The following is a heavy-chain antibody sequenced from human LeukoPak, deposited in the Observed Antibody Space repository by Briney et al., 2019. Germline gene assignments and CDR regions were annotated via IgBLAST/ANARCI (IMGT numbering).Heavy chain of an antibody. V-gene: IGHV3-30*07. CDR2: ISFDGYNT. D-gene: IGHD6-19*01. CDR1: GFTFSDFA. J-gene: IGHJ4*02. CDR3: ARGRWYNSGWYFDY. Sequence: GGSLRLSCATSGFTFSDFAMHWVRQAPGKGLEWVALISFDGYNTYHADSVKGRFTISRDNSKNTLYLQMNSLPAEDTAVYYCARGRWYNSGWYFDYWGQGALVTVSS.